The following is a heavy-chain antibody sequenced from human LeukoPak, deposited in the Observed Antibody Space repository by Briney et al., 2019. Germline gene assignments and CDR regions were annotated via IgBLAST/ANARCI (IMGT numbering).Heavy chain of an antibody. CDR2: IYPGDSDT. V-gene: IGHV5-51*01. Sequence: HGESLKISCKGSGYSFTNYWIGWVRQMPGKGLDWMGIIYPGDSDTRYCPSFQGQVTISADKSISTAYLQWSSLKASDTAMYYCARLNYYDSSNYPTVFDYWGQRTLVTVSS. D-gene: IGHD3-22*01. CDR3: ARLNYYDSSNYPTVFDY. J-gene: IGHJ4*02. CDR1: GYSFTNYW.